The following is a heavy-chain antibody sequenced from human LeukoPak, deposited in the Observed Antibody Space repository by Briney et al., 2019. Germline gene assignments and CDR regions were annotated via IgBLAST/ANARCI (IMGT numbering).Heavy chain of an antibody. Sequence: SETLSLTCTVSGDSISGSNYHWGWIRQPPGKGLEWLGTVHHTGRAFYNPSLRGRTTVSVDTSKNEFSLKLTSVTAADTAVYYCARKPDAWGQGILVIVSS. CDR1: GDSISGSNYH. V-gene: IGHV4-39*07. CDR3: ARKPDA. J-gene: IGHJ5*02. CDR2: VHHTGRA.